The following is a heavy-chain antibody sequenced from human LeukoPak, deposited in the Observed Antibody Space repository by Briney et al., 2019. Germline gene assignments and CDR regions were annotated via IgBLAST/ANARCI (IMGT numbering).Heavy chain of an antibody. V-gene: IGHV4-59*12. CDR2: IFDSGST. J-gene: IGHJ3*02. CDR3: ARLPAARKYYYDSSGYWKNAFDI. Sequence: TSKTLSLTCTVSGGSISSYYWSWIRQPPGKGLEWIGYIFDSGSTNYNPSLKSRVTISVDTSKNQFSLKLSSVTAADTAVYYCARLPAARKYYYDSSGYWKNAFDIWGQGTMVTVSS. D-gene: IGHD3-22*01. CDR1: GGSISSYY.